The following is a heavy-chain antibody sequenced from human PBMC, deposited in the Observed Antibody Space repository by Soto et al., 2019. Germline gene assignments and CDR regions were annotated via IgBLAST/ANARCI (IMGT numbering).Heavy chain of an antibody. V-gene: IGHV1-46*01. CDR1: GYTFTSYG. CDR3: ARSGPVAGTLNFDY. Sequence: GTSVKVTCKDSGYTFTSYGSSWVRQAPGQGLEWMGIINPSGGSTSYAQKSQGRVTMTRDTSTSTVYMELSSLRSEDTAVYYCARSGPVAGTLNFDYWGQGTLVTVSS. D-gene: IGHD6-19*01. J-gene: IGHJ4*02. CDR2: INPSGGST.